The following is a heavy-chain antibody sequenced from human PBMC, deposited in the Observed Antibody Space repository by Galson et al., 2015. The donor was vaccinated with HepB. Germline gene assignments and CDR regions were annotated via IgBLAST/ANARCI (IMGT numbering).Heavy chain of an antibody. J-gene: IGHJ4*02. V-gene: IGHV3-7*03. Sequence: SLRLSCAASGFTFSNYWMTWVRQAPGKGLEWVANIKPDGSEKYYVDSVKGRFTVSRDNAKNSLFLQMNSLRAEDTAVYYCAGHCGSDCYPLDYWGQGTLVTVSS. D-gene: IGHD2-21*02. CDR2: IKPDGSEK. CDR1: GFTFSNYW. CDR3: AGHCGSDCYPLDY.